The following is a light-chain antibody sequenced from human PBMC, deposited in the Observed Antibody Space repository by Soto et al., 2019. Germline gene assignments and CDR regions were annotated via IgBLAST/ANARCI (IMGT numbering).Light chain of an antibody. CDR1: SSNIGAGYD. Sequence: QSVLTQPPSVSGAPGQRVTISCTESSSNIGAGYDVHWYQQLPGTAPKLLIYGNSNRASGVPDRFSGSKPGTSASLAIPGLQADDEEDYYCQSSDSSMSGWVFGGGTQLTVL. V-gene: IGLV1-40*01. J-gene: IGLJ3*02. CDR3: QSSDSSMSGWV. CDR2: GNS.